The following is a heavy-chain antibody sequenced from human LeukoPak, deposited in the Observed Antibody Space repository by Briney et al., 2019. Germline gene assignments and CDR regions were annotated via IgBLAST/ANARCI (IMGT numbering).Heavy chain of an antibody. CDR2: INSDGSWT. Sequence: GGSLRLSCAASGNYWMHWVRQVPGKGLVWVSHINSDGSWTSYADSVKGRFTISKDNAKNTVYLQMNSLRAEDTAVYYCAKALDSSGHWGQGTLVTVSS. CDR3: AKALDSSGH. J-gene: IGHJ4*02. CDR1: GNYW. D-gene: IGHD3-22*01. V-gene: IGHV3-74*01.